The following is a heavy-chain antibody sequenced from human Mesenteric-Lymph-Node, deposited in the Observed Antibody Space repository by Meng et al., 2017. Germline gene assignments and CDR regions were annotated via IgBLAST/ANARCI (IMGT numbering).Heavy chain of an antibody. CDR3: ARGYYDSSGYGYWYFDL. V-gene: IGHV4-30-4*01. CDR2: IYYSGST. Sequence: VHLSASGPGLVRPSHRLSLTCTVSGGSISSGDYYWSWIRQPPGKGLEWIGYIYYSGSTYYNPSLKSRVTISVDTSKNQFSLKLSSVTAADTAVYYCARGYYDSSGYGYWYFDLWGRGTLVTVSS. CDR1: GGSISSGDYY. J-gene: IGHJ2*01. D-gene: IGHD3-22*01.